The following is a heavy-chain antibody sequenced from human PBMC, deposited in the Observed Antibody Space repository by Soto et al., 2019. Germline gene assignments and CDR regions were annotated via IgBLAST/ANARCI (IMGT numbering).Heavy chain of an antibody. CDR3: ARMYNWNYYYYYYMDV. CDR2: MNPNSGNT. D-gene: IGHD1-20*01. V-gene: IGHV1-8*01. J-gene: IGHJ6*03. Sequence: GASVKVSCKASGYTFTSYDINWVRQATGQGLEWMGWMNPNSGNTGYAQKFQGRVTMTRNTSISTAYMELSSLRSEDTAVYYCARMYNWNYYYYYYMDVWGKGTTVTVSS. CDR1: GYTFTSYD.